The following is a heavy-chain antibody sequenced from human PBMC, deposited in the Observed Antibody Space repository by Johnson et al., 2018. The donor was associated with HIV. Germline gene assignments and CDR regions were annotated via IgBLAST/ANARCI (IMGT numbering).Heavy chain of an antibody. Sequence: VQLLESGGGLVQPGGSLRLSCAASGFTVSSNYMTWVRQAPGKGLEWVSVIFSGGSTYYADSVKGRFTISRDNFKNTLYLQMNGLRAEDTAVYYCARAHPPIVVVPAAMLAFDIWGQGTMVTVSS. CDR3: ARAHPPIVVVPAAMLAFDI. CDR1: GFTVSSNY. D-gene: IGHD2-2*01. V-gene: IGHV3-66*01. J-gene: IGHJ3*02. CDR2: IFSGGST.